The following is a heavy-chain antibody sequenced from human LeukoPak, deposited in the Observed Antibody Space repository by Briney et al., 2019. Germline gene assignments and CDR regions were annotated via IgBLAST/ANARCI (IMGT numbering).Heavy chain of an antibody. V-gene: IGHV3-30*04. J-gene: IGHJ4*02. Sequence: GGSLRLSCAASGFTFSGSAMHWVRQAPGKGLEWVAVISYDGSNKYYADSVKGRFTISRDNSKNTLYLQMNSLRAEDTAVYYCARDLPDYWGQGTLVTVSS. CDR2: ISYDGSNK. CDR3: ARDLPDY. CDR1: GFTFSGSA.